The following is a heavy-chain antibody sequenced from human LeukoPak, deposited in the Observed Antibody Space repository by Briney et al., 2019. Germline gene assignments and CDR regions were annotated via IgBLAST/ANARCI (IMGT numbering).Heavy chain of an antibody. CDR1: GGSVSSYY. V-gene: IGHV4-59*08. Sequence: SETLSLTCTVSGGSVSSYYWSWVRQPPGKGLEWIGYIYYSGTTNYNPSLKSRVTISVDTSKNQFSLKMRSVTAADTAVYYCARQEGSGFLRIWGQGTLVTVSS. CDR2: IYYSGTT. CDR3: ARQEGSGFLRI. D-gene: IGHD6-19*01. J-gene: IGHJ4*02.